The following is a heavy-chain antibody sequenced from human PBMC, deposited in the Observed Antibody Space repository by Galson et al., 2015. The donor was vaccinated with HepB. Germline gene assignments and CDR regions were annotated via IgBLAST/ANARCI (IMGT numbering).Heavy chain of an antibody. CDR3: TRLADFSGYSSS. D-gene: IGHD6-13*01. V-gene: IGHV3-73*01. J-gene: IGHJ4*02. CDR2: IRSKAYSYAA. CDR1: GFTFSGSA. Sequence: SLRLSCAGSGFTFSGSAIHWVRQTSGKGLEWVGRIRSKAYSYAAAYAASVKGRFTISRDDPKNTAYLHMKSLKTEDTAVYYCTRLADFSGYSSSWGQGTLVTVSS.